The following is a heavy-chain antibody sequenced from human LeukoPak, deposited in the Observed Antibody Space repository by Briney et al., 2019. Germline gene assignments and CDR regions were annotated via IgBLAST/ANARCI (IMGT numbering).Heavy chain of an antibody. Sequence: GGSLRLSCAASGFTFSSYAMSWVRQAPGKGLEWVSAISGSGGSTYYADSVKGRFTISRDNSKNTLYLPMIGLRAEDTAVYYCARDLGHCSGGTCPAVFDYWGQGNLVTVSS. CDR3: ARDLGHCSGGTCPAVFDY. CDR2: ISGSGGST. CDR1: GFTFSSYA. V-gene: IGHV3-23*01. D-gene: IGHD2-15*01. J-gene: IGHJ4*02.